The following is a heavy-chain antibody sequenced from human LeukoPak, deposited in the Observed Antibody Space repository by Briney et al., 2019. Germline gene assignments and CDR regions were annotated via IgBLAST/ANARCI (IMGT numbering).Heavy chain of an antibody. CDR2: IYSGGST. V-gene: IGHV3-53*01. CDR1: GFTVSSNY. CDR3: ARMIAAAGTGRFDP. J-gene: IGHJ5*02. D-gene: IGHD6-13*01. Sequence: GGSLRLSCAASGFTVSSNYMSWVRQAPGKGLEWVSVIYSGGSTYYADSVKGRFTISRDNSKNTLYLQMNSLRAEDTAVYYCARMIAAAGTGRFDPWGQGTLVTVSS.